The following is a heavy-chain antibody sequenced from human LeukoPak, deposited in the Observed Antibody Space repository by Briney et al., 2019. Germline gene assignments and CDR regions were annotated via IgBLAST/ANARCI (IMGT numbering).Heavy chain of an antibody. D-gene: IGHD3-22*01. Sequence: GESLKISCKGSGYSFTSYWIGWVRQMPGKGLEWMGIIYPGDSDTRYSPSFQGQVTISADKSISTSYLQWSSLKASDTAMYYCARPPDYYDSSGPYYFDYWGQGTLVTVSS. CDR3: ARPPDYYDSSGPYYFDY. CDR2: IYPGDSDT. V-gene: IGHV5-51*01. J-gene: IGHJ4*02. CDR1: GYSFTSYW.